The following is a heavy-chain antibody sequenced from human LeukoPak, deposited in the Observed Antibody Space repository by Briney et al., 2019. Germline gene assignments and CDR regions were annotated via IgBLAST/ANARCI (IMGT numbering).Heavy chain of an antibody. CDR3: ARGGTTVTPGLLWFDP. CDR2: IYYSGST. V-gene: IGHV4-59*11. J-gene: IGHJ5*02. Sequence: KPSETLSLTCSVSGGSISSHYWSWIRQPPGKGLEWIGYIYYSGSTKYNPSLKSRVTISVDTSKNQFSLKLSSVTAADTAVYYCARGGTTVTPGLLWFDPWGQGTLVTVSS. CDR1: GGSISSHY. D-gene: IGHD4-17*01.